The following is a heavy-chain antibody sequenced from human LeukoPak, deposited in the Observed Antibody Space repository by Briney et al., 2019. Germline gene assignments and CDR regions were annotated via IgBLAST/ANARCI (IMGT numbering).Heavy chain of an antibody. CDR2: INPSGGST. CDR3: VRGGIVGSSWFLFDY. D-gene: IGHD6-13*01. V-gene: IGHV1-46*01. J-gene: IGHJ4*02. Sequence: ASVKVSCKASGYTFTSYYMDWVRQAPGQGLELMGAINPSGGSTSYAQNFQGRVTMTRDTSTSTVYMDLSSLRSEDTAVYYCVRGGIVGSSWFLFDYWGQGTLVTVSS. CDR1: GYTFTSYY.